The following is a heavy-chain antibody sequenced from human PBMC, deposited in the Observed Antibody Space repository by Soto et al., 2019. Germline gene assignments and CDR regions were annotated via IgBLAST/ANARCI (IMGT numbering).Heavy chain of an antibody. CDR1: GYSFTTYW. J-gene: IGHJ4*02. V-gene: IGHV5-51*01. D-gene: IGHD6-19*01. CDR2: VYPDDSDI. Sequence: PGESLKISCKGSGYSFTTYWIGWVRQTPGKGLEWMASVYPDDSDIRYSPSFQGQVTISADKSISTAYMQWISLKASDTAMYYCARLPGPFSTGWYYFDQWGQGTLVTVSS. CDR3: ARLPGPFSTGWYYFDQ.